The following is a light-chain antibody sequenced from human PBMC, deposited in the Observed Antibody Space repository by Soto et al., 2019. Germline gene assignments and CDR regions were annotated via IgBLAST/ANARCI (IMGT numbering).Light chain of an antibody. CDR2: AAS. CDR1: QSISTF. Sequence: DIPMTQSPSSLSASVGDRVSVTCRASQSISTFLNWYQQRPGEAPKLLIYAASSLQCGVPSRFSGSGSGADFTLTIGSLQPEDFATYYCQQSYTTPRTFGQGTKVEVK. CDR3: QQSYTTPRT. V-gene: IGKV1-39*01. J-gene: IGKJ1*01.